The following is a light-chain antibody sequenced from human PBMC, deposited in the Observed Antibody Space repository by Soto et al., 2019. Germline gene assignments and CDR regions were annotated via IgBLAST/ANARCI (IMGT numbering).Light chain of an antibody. CDR2: DNS. J-gene: IGLJ7*01. Sequence: QSVLTQPPSVSGAAGRRVTISCTGSSSNIGAGYDVHWYQQPPGTAPKLLIYDNSNRPSGVPDRFSGSKSGTSASLAITGLQAEDEAYYYCQSYDSSLSGAVFGGGTQLTV. V-gene: IGLV1-40*01. CDR1: SSNIGAGYD. CDR3: QSYDSSLSGAV.